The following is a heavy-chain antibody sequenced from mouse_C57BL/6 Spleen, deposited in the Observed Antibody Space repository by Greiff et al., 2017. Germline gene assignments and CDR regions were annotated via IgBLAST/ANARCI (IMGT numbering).Heavy chain of an antibody. J-gene: IGHJ1*03. CDR2: ISDGGSYT. D-gene: IGHD2-10*02. CDR1: GFTFSSYA. CDR3: ARDRGYGKKYFDV. Sequence: EVQRVESGGGLVKPGGSLKLSCAASGFTFSSYAMSWVRQTPEKRLEWVATISDGGSYTYYPDNVKGRFTISRDNAKNNLYLQMSDLKSEDTAMYYCARDRGYGKKYFDVWGTGTTGTVSS. V-gene: IGHV5-4*01.